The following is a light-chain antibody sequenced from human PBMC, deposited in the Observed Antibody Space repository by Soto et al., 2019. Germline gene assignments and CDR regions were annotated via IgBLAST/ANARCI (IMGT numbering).Light chain of an antibody. V-gene: IGLV2-14*01. CDR2: DVS. CDR1: SSDVGGYNY. CDR3: SSSTVV. J-gene: IGLJ2*01. Sequence: QSALTQPASVSGSPGQSITISCTGTSSDVGGYNYVSWYQQHPGKAPKLMIYDVSNRPSGVSNRFSGSRSGNTASLTISGLQGEDEADYYCSSSTVVFGGGTKLTVL.